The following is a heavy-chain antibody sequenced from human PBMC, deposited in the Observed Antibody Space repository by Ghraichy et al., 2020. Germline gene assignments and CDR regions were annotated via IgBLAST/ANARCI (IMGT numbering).Heavy chain of an antibody. Sequence: SETLSLTCTVSGGSISSYYWTWIRQPPGKALEWIGYISDSGSTNYNPSLKSRVTLLVDTSKNQFSLKLSSVTAADTAVYYCARGVADTSYRHYYGMDVWGQGTTVTVSS. V-gene: IGHV4-59*01. J-gene: IGHJ6*02. CDR2: ISDSGST. CDR1: GGSISSYY. D-gene: IGHD1-1*01. CDR3: ARGVADTSYRHYYGMDV.